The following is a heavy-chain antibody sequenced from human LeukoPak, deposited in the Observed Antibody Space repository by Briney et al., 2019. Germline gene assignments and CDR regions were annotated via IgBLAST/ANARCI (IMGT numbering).Heavy chain of an antibody. CDR2: IYYSGST. CDR1: GGSISSHY. Sequence: SETLSLTCTVSGGSISSHYWSWIRQPPGKGLEWIGYIYYSGSTNYNPSLKSRVTISVDTSKNQFSLRLSSVTAADTAVYYCARGSDPTVTTWYYFDYWGQGTLVTVSS. CDR3: ARGSDPTVTTWYYFDY. V-gene: IGHV4-59*11. D-gene: IGHD4-17*01. J-gene: IGHJ4*02.